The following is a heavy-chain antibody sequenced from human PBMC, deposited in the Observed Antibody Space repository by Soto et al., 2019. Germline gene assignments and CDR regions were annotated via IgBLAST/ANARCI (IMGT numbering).Heavy chain of an antibody. CDR1: GYTFTGYY. V-gene: IGHV1-2*04. CDR2: INPNSGGT. D-gene: IGHD3-22*01. CDR3: ARAYMGAYDSSGYYPPGDAFDI. Sequence: ASVKVSCKASGYTFTGYYMHWVRQAPGQGLEWMGWINPNSGGTNYAQKFQGWVTMTRDTSISAAYMELSRLRSDDTAVYYCARAYMGAYDSSGYYPPGDAFDIWGKGTMVTVPS. J-gene: IGHJ3*02.